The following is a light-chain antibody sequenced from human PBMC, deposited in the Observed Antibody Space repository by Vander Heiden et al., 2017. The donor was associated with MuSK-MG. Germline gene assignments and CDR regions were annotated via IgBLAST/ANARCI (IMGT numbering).Light chain of an antibody. J-gene: IGKJ1*01. CDR1: ETVKTF. CDR2: GAS. Sequence: DIQMTQSPSSLSASVGDTVTITCRASETVKTFLNWYQQEPGKAPRLLIYGASNLENGGPSRFSGSGSGTDFTLTISTVQTEDLGTYYCQQSYGAPTFGQGTKVEIK. V-gene: IGKV1-39*01. CDR3: QQSYGAPT.